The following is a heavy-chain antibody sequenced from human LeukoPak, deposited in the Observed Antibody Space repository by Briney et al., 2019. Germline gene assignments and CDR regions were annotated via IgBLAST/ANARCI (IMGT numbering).Heavy chain of an antibody. Sequence: ASVKVSCKASGYTFTGYYMHWVRQAPGQGLEWMGWINPNSGGTNYAQKFQGRVTMTRDTSTSTVYMELSSLRSEDTAVYYCARDGSRGYSYGYLPYWGQGTLVTVSS. CDR3: ARDGSRGYSYGYLPY. CDR1: GYTFTGYY. CDR2: INPNSGGT. D-gene: IGHD5-18*01. J-gene: IGHJ4*02. V-gene: IGHV1-2*02.